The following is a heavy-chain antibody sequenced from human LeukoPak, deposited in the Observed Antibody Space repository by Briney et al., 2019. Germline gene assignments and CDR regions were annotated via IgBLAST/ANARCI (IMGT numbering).Heavy chain of an antibody. J-gene: IGHJ6*02. CDR1: GYTVTGYY. CDR2: IKPKSGGT. Sequence: ASVKVSCKGSGYTVTGYYMHWVRQAPGQGLEWMGWIKPKSGGTNYAQKFQGRVTMTRDTSISTAYMELSRLTSDDTAVYYCPRDDDGMDVWGQGTTVIVSS. V-gene: IGHV1-2*02. CDR3: PRDDDGMDV.